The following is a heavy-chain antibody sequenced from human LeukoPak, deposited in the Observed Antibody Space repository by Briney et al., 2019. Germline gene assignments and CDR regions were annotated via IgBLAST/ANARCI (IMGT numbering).Heavy chain of an antibody. J-gene: IGHJ4*02. CDR2: ISAYNGNT. CDR3: ARDRDTAMVTGSDY. Sequence: VASVKVSCKASGYTFTNYGISWVRQAPGQGLEWMGWISAYNGNTNYEQKFQGRVTMTTDTSTSTAYMELRSLRSDDTAVYYCARDRDTAMVTGSDYWGQGTLVTVSS. V-gene: IGHV1-18*01. CDR1: GYTFTNYG. D-gene: IGHD5-18*01.